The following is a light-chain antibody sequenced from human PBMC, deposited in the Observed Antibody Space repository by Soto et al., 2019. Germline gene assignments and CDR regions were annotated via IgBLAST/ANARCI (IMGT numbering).Light chain of an antibody. CDR2: GAS. J-gene: IGKJ1*01. Sequence: EIVLTQSPDTLSLSPGERATLSCRASQSVGRNFLAWYQQKAGQAPRFLIHGASRRPTGIPDRFSGSGSGPDFTLTISRLEPEDFAVYYCQQYADSPRTFGQGTKVEIK. CDR3: QQYADSPRT. CDR1: QSVGRNF. V-gene: IGKV3-20*01.